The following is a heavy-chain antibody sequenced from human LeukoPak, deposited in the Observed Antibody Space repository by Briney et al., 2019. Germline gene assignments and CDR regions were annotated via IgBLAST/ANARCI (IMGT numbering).Heavy chain of an antibody. CDR3: ARELCSTSCSIDY. CDR1: GYTFTGYY. J-gene: IGHJ4*02. V-gene: IGHV1-2*02. D-gene: IGHD2-2*01. CDR2: INPNSGGT. Sequence: GASVKVSCKASGYTFTGYYMHWVRQAPGQGLEWMGWINPNSGGTNYAQKFQGRVTMTRDTSISTAYMELSRLRSDDTAVYYCARELCSTSCSIDYWGQGTLVTVSS.